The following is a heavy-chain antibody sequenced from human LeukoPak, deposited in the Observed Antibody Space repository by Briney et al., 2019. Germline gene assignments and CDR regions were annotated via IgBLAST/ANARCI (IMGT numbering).Heavy chain of an antibody. V-gene: IGHV3-33*01. CDR1: GFTFSSYG. J-gene: IGHJ3*02. CDR3: ARVLTLERPNYDAFDI. Sequence: GGSLRLSCAASGFTFSSYGMHWVRQAPGKGLEWVAVIWYDGSNKYYADSVKGRFTISRDNSKNTLYLQMNSLRAEDTAVYYCARVLTLERPNYDAFDIWGQGTMVTVSS. CDR2: IWYDGSNK. D-gene: IGHD1-1*01.